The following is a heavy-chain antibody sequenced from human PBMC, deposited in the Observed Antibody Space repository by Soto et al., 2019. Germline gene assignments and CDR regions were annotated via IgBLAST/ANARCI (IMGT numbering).Heavy chain of an antibody. Sequence: EVQLLESGGGLVQPGGFLRLSCAASGFTFTNYAMGWVRQAPGKGLEWVSGITSAGDSRFYADSVKGRFTISKDNSKATLFLEMSNLRAEDTAIYYCAKDVQRRWNHVRHWGHGTLVTVSS. J-gene: IGHJ4*01. CDR2: ITSAGDSR. CDR3: AKDVQRRWNHVRH. D-gene: IGHD1-1*01. CDR1: GFTFTNYA. V-gene: IGHV3-23*01.